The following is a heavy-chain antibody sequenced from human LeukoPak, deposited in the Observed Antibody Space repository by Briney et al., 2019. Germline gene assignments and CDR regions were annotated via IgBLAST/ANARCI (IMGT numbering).Heavy chain of an antibody. D-gene: IGHD3-22*01. CDR3: ARGRRDSSGYRYDY. V-gene: IGHV3-74*01. J-gene: IGHJ4*02. Sequence: PGGSLRLSCAASGFTFSSYWMHWVRQVPGEGLVWVSRISEDGSTTNYADSVRGRFTISRDNVKNTVYLEMDSLRVEDTAVYYCARGRRDSSGYRYDYWGQGTLVTVSS. CDR1: GFTFSSYW. CDR2: ISEDGSTT.